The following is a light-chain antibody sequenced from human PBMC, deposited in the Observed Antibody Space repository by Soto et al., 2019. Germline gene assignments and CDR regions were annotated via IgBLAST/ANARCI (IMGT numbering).Light chain of an antibody. CDR2: DES. CDR1: QSHSDI. J-gene: IGKJ5*01. V-gene: IGKV3-11*01. Sequence: SQSPATLSVKTRDSDTLSCRARQSHSDIVAWYQHQPGQAPRPRFHDESNRAMHIAARFRGSGSGTDFTLTISSIYLQDDDVIRCHRRITSSLPSTFGQGTRPEIK. CDR3: HRRITSSLPST.